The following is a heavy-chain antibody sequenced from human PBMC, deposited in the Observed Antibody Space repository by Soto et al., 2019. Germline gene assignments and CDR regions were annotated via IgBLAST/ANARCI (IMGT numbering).Heavy chain of an antibody. D-gene: IGHD3-22*01. CDR3: ARDLSSGSDSYYFDY. CDR2: INHSGKT. Sequence: SETLCLTCSVSGYSISSGYYWGCLRQTSGKGLEWLRSINHSGKTYKSPSLKSRVSASVDLSQNQFSLNLRSVTAADTAVYFCARDLSSGSDSYYFDYWGQGTLVTVSS. J-gene: IGHJ4*02. CDR1: GYSISSGYY. V-gene: IGHV4-38-2*02.